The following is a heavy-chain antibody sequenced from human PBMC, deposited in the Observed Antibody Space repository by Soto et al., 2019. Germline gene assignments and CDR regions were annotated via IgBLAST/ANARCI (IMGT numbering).Heavy chain of an antibody. Sequence: QVQLAQSGTEVKKPGASVKVSCKTSGYIFTSYYIHWVRQAPGQGLEWMGIINPSGGTTTYAQKFQGSVPMTRDTSTSTVYMELSSLRSEDTAVYYCARGPATAPDAYWGLGTLVTVSS. CDR1: GYIFTSYY. CDR2: INPSGGTT. CDR3: ARGPATAPDAY. D-gene: IGHD2-2*01. V-gene: IGHV1-46*01. J-gene: IGHJ4*02.